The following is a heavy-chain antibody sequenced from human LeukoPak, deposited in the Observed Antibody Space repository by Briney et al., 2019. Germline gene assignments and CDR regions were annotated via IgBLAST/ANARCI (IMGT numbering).Heavy chain of an antibody. CDR2: IIPIFGTA. CDR3: ARWAGDGYNYYFDY. V-gene: IGHV1-69*05. Sequence: SVKVSCKASGGTFSSYAISWVRQAPGQGLGWMGGIIPIFGTANYAQKFQGRVTITTDESTSTAYMELSSLRSEDTAVYYCARWAGDGYNYYFDYWGQGTLVTVSS. J-gene: IGHJ4*02. D-gene: IGHD5-24*01. CDR1: GGTFSSYA.